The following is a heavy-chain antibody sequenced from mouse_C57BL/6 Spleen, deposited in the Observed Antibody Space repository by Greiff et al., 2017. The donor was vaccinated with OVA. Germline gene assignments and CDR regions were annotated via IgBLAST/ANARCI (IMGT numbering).Heavy chain of an antibody. Sequence: DVKLVESGGGLVQPKGSLKLSCAASGFSFNTYAMNWVRQAPGKGLEWVARIRSKSNNYATYYADSVKDRFTISRDDSESMLYLQMNNLKTEDTAMYYCVRHVNGYYDYWGQGTTLTVSS. V-gene: IGHV10-1*01. CDR1: GFSFNTYA. CDR2: IRSKSNNYAT. D-gene: IGHD2-3*01. J-gene: IGHJ2*01. CDR3: VRHVNGYYDY.